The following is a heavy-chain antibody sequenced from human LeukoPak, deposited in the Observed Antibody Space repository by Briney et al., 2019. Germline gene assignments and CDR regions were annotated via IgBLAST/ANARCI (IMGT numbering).Heavy chain of an antibody. D-gene: IGHD3-16*02. CDR3: ARGPHTFGGVIVTY. V-gene: IGHV4-34*01. J-gene: IGHJ4*02. CDR1: GGSFSGYY. CDR2: INHSGST. Sequence: SETLSLTCAVYGGSFSGYYWRWIRQPPGKGLEWIGEINHSGSTNYNPSLKSRVTISVDTSKNQFSLKLSSVTAADTAVYYCARGPHTFGGVIVTYWGQGTLVTVSS.